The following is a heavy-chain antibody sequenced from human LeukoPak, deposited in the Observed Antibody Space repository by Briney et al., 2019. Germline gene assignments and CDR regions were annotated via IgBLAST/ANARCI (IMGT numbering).Heavy chain of an antibody. V-gene: IGHV4-59*01. J-gene: IGHJ4*02. CDR1: GDSISSYY. D-gene: IGHD3-22*01. Sequence: SETLSLTCTVSGDSISSYYWSWIRQPPGKGLEWIGYIYYSGSTNYNPSLKSRVTISVDTSKNQFSLRLSSVTAADTAVYYCARVNYYDSSGTDYWGQGTLVTVSS. CDR2: IYYSGST. CDR3: ARVNYYDSSGTDY.